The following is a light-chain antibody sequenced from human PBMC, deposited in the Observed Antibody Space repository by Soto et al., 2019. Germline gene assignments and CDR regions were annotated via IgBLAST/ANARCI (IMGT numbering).Light chain of an antibody. J-gene: IGKJ1*01. CDR1: QSISSW. Sequence: DIQMTQSPSTLSASVGDRVIITCRASQSISSWLAWYQQKPGKAPKLLIYKASSLESGVPSRFGGSGSGTEFTLTISSLQPDDFATYYCQQYNDYPWTFGQGTKVEIK. CDR3: QQYNDYPWT. CDR2: KAS. V-gene: IGKV1-5*03.